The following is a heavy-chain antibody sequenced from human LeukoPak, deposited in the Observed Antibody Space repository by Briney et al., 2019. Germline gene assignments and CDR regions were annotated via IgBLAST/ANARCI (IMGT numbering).Heavy chain of an antibody. Sequence: SETLSLTCAVYGGSLSGYYWTWIRQPPGKGLEWIAEINRSGTTNYNSSLLSRVTVSIDTSKNHFSLNVSSVTAADTAVYYCARGRRFVHPWGQGALVTVSS. CDR3: ARGRRFVHP. V-gene: IGHV4-34*01. D-gene: IGHD3-3*01. J-gene: IGHJ5*02. CDR2: INRSGTT. CDR1: GGSLSGYY.